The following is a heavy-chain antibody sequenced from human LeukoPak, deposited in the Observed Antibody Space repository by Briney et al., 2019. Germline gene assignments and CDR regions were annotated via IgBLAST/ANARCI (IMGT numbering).Heavy chain of an antibody. D-gene: IGHD3-10*01. CDR2: INHSGRT. CDR3: ARGRYYYGSGSLDV. CDR1: GGSFSGYY. J-gene: IGHJ6*02. Sequence: SETLSLTCAVYGGSFSGYYWSWIRQPPGKGLEWIGEINHSGRTNYNPSLKSRVTISVDTSKNQFSLKLSSVTAADTAVYYCARGRYYYGSGSLDVWGQGTTVTVSS. V-gene: IGHV4-34*01.